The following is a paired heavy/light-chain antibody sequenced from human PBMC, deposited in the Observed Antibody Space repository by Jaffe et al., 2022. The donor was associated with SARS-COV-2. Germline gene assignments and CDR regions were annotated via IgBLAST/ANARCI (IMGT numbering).Heavy chain of an antibody. D-gene: IGHD6-13*01. V-gene: IGHV3-7*01. CDR1: GLTFNNYW. CDR3: SARASQAAAAY. J-gene: IGHJ4*02. Sequence: EVQLVESGGGLVQSGGSLRLSCAASGLTFNNYWMNWVRQAPGKGLEWVGNIKPDGSQEYYVDSVKGRFTISRDNTRNSLYLQVHNLRADDTAVYYCSARASQAAAAYWGQGTLVTVSS. CDR2: IKPDGSQE.
Light chain of an antibody. V-gene: IGKV2-28*01. CDR1: QSLLQSNGDNY. CDR3: MQALQTPPT. Sequence: DIVMTQSPLFLPVTPGEPASISCRSSQSLLQSNGDNYLDWYLQKPGQSPQLLMYLGSNRASGVPDRFSGSGSGTDFTLKISRVEAEDVGVYYCMQALQTPPTFGPGTKVDI. J-gene: IGKJ3*01. CDR2: LGS.